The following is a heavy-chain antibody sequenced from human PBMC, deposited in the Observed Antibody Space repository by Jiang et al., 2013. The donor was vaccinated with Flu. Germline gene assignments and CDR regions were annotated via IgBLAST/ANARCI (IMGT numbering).Heavy chain of an antibody. Sequence: WLAFIYWNDNKYYSPSLQNRLTITKDTSKNQVVLTMTNMDPVDTATYYCAHRATQPGNSWGHAFDLWGQGTLVTISS. J-gene: IGHJ3*01. V-gene: IGHV2-5*01. CDR2: IYWNDNK. D-gene: IGHD4-23*01. CDR3: AHRATQPGNSWGHAFDL.